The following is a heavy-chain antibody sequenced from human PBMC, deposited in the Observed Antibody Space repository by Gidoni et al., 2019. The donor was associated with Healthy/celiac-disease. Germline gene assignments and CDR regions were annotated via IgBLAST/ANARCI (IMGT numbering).Heavy chain of an antibody. Sequence: QVQLVESGGGVVQPGRSLRLSCAASGFTFSSSGMHWVRQAPGKGLEWVAFIWYDGSNKYYADSVKGRFTISRDNSKNTLYLQMNSLRAEDTAVYYCARRALDYYDSSGYYGPHDAFDIWGQGTMVTVSS. CDR1: GFTFSSSG. V-gene: IGHV3-33*01. CDR2: IWYDGSNK. J-gene: IGHJ3*02. D-gene: IGHD3-22*01. CDR3: ARRALDYYDSSGYYGPHDAFDI.